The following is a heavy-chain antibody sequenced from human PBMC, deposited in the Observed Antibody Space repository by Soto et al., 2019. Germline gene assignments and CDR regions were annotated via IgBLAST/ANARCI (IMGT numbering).Heavy chain of an antibody. CDR2: IYWDDDK. CDR1: GFSLSTRGVG. V-gene: IGHV2-5*02. J-gene: IGHJ4*02. D-gene: IGHD1-1*01. CDR3: AHPDPGSGHFDY. Sequence: GSGPTLVNPPQTLTLTCTFSGFSLSTRGVGVGWIRQPPGKALEWLAVIYWDDDKRYSPSLKSRLTITKDTSKNQVVLTVTDMDPVDTATYYCAHPDPGSGHFDYWGQGTLVTVSS.